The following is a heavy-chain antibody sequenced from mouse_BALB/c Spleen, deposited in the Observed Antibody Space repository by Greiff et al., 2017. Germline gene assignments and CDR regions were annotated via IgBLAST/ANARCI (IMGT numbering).Heavy chain of an antibody. CDR1: GYSITSDYA. CDR2: ISYSGST. D-gene: IGHD2-14*01. V-gene: IGHV3-2*02. J-gene: IGHJ4*01. CDR3: ARGGYDGAMDY. Sequence: EVKLMESGPGLVKPSQSLSLTCTVTGYSITSDYAWNWIRQFPGNKLEWMGYISYSGSTSYNPSLKSRISITRDTSKNQFFLQLNSVTTEDTATYYCARGGYDGAMDYWGQGTSVTVSS.